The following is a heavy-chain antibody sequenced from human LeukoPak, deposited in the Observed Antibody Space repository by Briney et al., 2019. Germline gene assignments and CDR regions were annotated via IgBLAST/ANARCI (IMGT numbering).Heavy chain of an antibody. CDR1: GYTFTGYY. J-gene: IGHJ4*02. V-gene: IGHV1-2*02. D-gene: IGHD2-15*01. CDR2: INPNSGGT. Sequence: ASVKVSCKASGYTFTGYYMHWVRQAPGQGLEWMGWINPNSGGTNYAQKFQGRVTMTRDTSISTAYMELSSLRSEDTAVYYCARHHCSGGSCYSDEPFDYWGQGTLVTVSS. CDR3: ARHHCSGGSCYSDEPFDY.